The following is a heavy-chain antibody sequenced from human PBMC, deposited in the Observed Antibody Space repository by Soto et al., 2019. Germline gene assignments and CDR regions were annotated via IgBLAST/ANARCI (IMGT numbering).Heavy chain of an antibody. V-gene: IGHV1-69*01. J-gene: IGHJ1*01. CDR1: GGTFSSYA. D-gene: IGHD2-2*02. CDR3: ARGGYCSSTSCYTFAEYFQH. Sequence: QVQLVQSGAEVKKPGSSVKVSCKASGGTFSSYAISWVRQAPGQGLEWMGGIIPIFGTANYAQKFQGRVTMTANESTSTAYMELSSLRSEDTAVYYCARGGYCSSTSCYTFAEYFQHWGQGTLVTVSS. CDR2: IIPIFGTA.